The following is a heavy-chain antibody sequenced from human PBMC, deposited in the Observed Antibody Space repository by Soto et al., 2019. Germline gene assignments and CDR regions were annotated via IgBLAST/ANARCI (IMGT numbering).Heavy chain of an antibody. D-gene: IGHD3-10*01. CDR2: IYSGGST. V-gene: IGHV3-53*01. J-gene: IGHJ4*02. Sequence: VQLVESGGGVVQPGRSLRLSCAASGFTVSSNYMSWVRQAPGKGLEWVSVIYSGGSTYYADSVKGRFTISRDNSKNTLYLQMNSLRAEDTAVYYCAREMGSFRYFDYWGQGTLVTVSS. CDR3: AREMGSFRYFDY. CDR1: GFTVSSNY.